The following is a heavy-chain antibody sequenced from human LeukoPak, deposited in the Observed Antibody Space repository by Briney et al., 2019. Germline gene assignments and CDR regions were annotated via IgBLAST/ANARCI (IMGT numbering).Heavy chain of an antibody. V-gene: IGHV1-69*13. CDR2: IIPIFGTA. CDR3: AREIGGYLDY. CDR1: GGTFSSYA. D-gene: IGHD3-16*02. Sequence: SVKVSCKASGGTFSSYAISWVRQAPGQGLERMGGIIPIFGTANYAQKFQGRVTNTADESTSTAYMELSSLRSEDTAVYYCAREIGGYLDYWGQGTLVTVSS. J-gene: IGHJ4*02.